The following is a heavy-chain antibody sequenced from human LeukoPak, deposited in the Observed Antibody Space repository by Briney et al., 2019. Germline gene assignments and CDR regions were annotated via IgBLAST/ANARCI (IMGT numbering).Heavy chain of an antibody. CDR2: IYHSGST. V-gene: IGHV4-30-2*01. D-gene: IGHD3-10*01. J-gene: IGHJ4*02. CDR3: ARYQMVRGVVDY. Sequence: SQTLSLTCAVSGGSISSGGYSWSWIRQPPGKGLEWIGYIYHSGSTYYNPSLKSRVTISVDRSKNQFSLKLSSVTAADTAVYYCARYQMVRGVVDYCGQGTLVTVSS. CDR1: GGSISSGGYS.